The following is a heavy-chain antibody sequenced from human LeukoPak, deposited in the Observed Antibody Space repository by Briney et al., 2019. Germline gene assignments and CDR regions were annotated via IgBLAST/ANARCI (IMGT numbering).Heavy chain of an antibody. J-gene: IGHJ4*02. CDR3: ARGGTVVTLGRLDFDY. Sequence: SETLSLTCTVSGDSISRYYWNWIRQPPGKGLEWIGYIYYSGSTNYNPSLKSRVTISIDASKSQFSLKLNSVTAADAAVYYCARGGTVVTLGRLDFDYWGQGTLVTVSS. D-gene: IGHD4-23*01. CDR1: GDSISRYY. CDR2: IYYSGST. V-gene: IGHV4-59*01.